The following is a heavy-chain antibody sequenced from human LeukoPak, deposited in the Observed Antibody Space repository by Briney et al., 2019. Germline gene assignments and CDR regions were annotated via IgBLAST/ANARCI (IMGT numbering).Heavy chain of an antibody. CDR1: GGSVSNYY. J-gene: IGHJ4*02. CDR3: ARHFAYSSSSYFDY. V-gene: IGHV4-59*08. Sequence: PSETLSLTCSVSGGSVSNYYWSWIRQPPGKGLEWIGYVYYTGSTNYNPSLKSRVTMFEDKSKDQFSLRLYSVTVADTAVYYCARHFAYSSSSYFDYWGQGSLVTVSS. D-gene: IGHD6-6*01. CDR2: VYYTGST.